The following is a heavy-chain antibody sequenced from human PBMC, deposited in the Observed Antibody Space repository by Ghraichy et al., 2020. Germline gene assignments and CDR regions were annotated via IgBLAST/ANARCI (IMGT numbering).Heavy chain of an antibody. CDR3: AKDPGLRFLEWLFDY. V-gene: IGHV3-23*01. D-gene: IGHD3-3*01. Sequence: LTCAASGFTFSSYAMSWVRQAPGKGLEWVSAISGSGGSTYYADSVKGRFTISRDNSKNTLYLQMNSLRAEDTAVYYCAKDPGLRFLEWLFDYWGQGTLVTVSS. J-gene: IGHJ4*02. CDR2: ISGSGGST. CDR1: GFTFSSYA.